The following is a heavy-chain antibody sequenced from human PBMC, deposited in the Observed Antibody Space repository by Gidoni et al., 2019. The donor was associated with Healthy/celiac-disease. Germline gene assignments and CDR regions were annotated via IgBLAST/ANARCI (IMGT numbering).Heavy chain of an antibody. CDR2: ISGSGGST. CDR1: GFTFSSYA. V-gene: IGHV3-23*01. Sequence: EVQLLESGGGLVQPGGSLRLSCAASGFTFSSYAMSCVRQAPGKGLEWVSAISGSGGSTYYADSVKGRFTISRDNSKNTLYLQMNSLRAEDTAVYYCATPGTHYDFWSGFSPAEYFQHWGQGTLVTVSS. J-gene: IGHJ1*01. CDR3: ATPGTHYDFWSGFSPAEYFQH. D-gene: IGHD3-3*01.